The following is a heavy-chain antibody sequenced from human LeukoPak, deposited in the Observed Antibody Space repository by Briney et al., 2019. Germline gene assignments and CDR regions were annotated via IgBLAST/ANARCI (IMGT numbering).Heavy chain of an antibody. Sequence: GESLKISCKASGYSFIYYFIAWVRPMPGKGLEWMGIIYPGDSDTKYSPSFQGQVTISADKSTNTAYLQWSSLEASDTAMYYCARHLGGDRTSGYYNYWGQGTLVTVSS. V-gene: IGHV5-51*01. CDR2: IYPGDSDT. J-gene: IGHJ4*02. D-gene: IGHD3-3*01. CDR3: ARHLGGDRTSGYYNY. CDR1: GYSFIYYF.